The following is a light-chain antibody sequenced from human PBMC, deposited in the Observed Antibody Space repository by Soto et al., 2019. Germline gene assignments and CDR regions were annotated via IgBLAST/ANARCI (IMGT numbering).Light chain of an antibody. CDR3: QPYNNWPLT. CDR1: QTITT. V-gene: IGKV3D-15*01. CDR2: DAS. J-gene: IGKJ4*01. Sequence: EIVLTQSPVTLSLSPGERATLSCRASQTITTLAWYQRKPGQAPRLLIYDASNRATGIPARFSGSGSGPEFTLTINSLQSEDFAIYYCQPYNNWPLTFGGGTKVDIK.